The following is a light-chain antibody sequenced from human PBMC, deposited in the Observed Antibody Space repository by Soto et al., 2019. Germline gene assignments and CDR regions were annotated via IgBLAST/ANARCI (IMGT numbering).Light chain of an antibody. Sequence: QPVLTQPPSASGTPGQRVTISCSGSSSNIGSNTVNWYQQLPGTAPKLLIYSNNQRPSGVPDRFSGSKSGTSASLAISGLQSEDEADYYCAAWDDSLNVLFGGGTKLTGL. J-gene: IGLJ2*01. CDR2: SNN. CDR1: SSNIGSNT. CDR3: AAWDDSLNVL. V-gene: IGLV1-44*01.